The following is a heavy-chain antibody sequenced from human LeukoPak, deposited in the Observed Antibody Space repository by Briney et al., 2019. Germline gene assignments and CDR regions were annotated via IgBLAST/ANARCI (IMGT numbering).Heavy chain of an antibody. J-gene: IGHJ3*02. V-gene: IGHV4-39*07. CDR1: GGSISTSNSY. CDR3: ARDGAFDI. CDR2: INHSGST. Sequence: SETLSLTCAVSGGSISTSNSYWGWIRRPPGKGLEWIGEINHSGSTNYNPSLKSRVTISVDTSKNQFFLKLSSVTAADTAVYYCARDGAFDIWGQGTMVTVSS.